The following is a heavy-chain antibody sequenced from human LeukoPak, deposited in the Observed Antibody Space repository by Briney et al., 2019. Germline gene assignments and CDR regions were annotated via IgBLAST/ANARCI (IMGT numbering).Heavy chain of an antibody. V-gene: IGHV1-58*01. CDR2: IVVGSGNT. CDR1: GFTFTSSA. CDR3: ARVPCTSPYCLNWFDP. D-gene: IGHD2-2*01. J-gene: IGHJ5*02. Sequence: GASVKVSCKASGFTFTSSAVQWVRQARGQRLEWIGWIVVGSGNTNYAQKFQERVTITRDMSTSTAYMELSSLRSDDTAMYYCARVPCTSPYCLNWFDPWGQGTLVTVSS.